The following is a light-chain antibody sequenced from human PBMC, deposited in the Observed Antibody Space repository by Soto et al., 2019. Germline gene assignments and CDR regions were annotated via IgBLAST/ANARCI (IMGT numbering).Light chain of an antibody. J-gene: IGLJ2*01. CDR1: NSNIGNNY. V-gene: IGLV1-47*02. CDR2: SND. CDR3: SATDDRLSGPV. Sequence: QSVLTQPPSASGTPGQRVTISCSGSNSNIGNNYVYWYQHLPGAAPKLLIYSNDQRPSGVPDRFSASKSGTSASLAISGLRSEDEGDYYCSATDDRLSGPVFGGGTKVTVL.